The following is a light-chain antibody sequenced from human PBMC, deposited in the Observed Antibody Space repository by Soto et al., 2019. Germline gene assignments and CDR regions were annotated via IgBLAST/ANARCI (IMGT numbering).Light chain of an antibody. J-gene: IGLJ1*01. CDR1: SCEVGGHDY. CDR3: SSYTSSRYV. Sequence: QAVXTQPASVSGSPGQSIPISCTGTSCEVGGHDYVSWNQKHQAKAPALMLYDVNNRPSGVSNRFSGSKSGNTASLTISGLQAEDEADYYCSSYTSSRYVFGTGTKVTVL. CDR2: DVN. V-gene: IGLV2-14*01.